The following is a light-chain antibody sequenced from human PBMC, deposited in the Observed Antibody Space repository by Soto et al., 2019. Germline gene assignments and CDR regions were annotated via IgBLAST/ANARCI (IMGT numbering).Light chain of an antibody. Sequence: QSALTQPASVSGSPGQSITISCTGTSSDVGGYNFVSWSQQHPGKAPKLMIYEVSNRPSGVSYRFSGSKSGNTASLTISGLQAEDDADYYCSSYTSSTTLPYVFGTGTKLTVL. CDR1: SSDVGGYNF. J-gene: IGLJ1*01. CDR2: EVS. V-gene: IGLV2-14*01. CDR3: SSYTSSTTLPYV.